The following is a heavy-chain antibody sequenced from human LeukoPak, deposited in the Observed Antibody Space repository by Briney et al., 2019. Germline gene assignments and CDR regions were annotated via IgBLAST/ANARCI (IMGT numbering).Heavy chain of an antibody. V-gene: IGHV4-30-4*01. CDR3: ARTGRRWFDP. CDR1: GGSISSGDFY. J-gene: IGHJ5*02. Sequence: SETLSLTCTVSGGSISSGDFYWSWIRQPPGKGLEWIGYIYYSGSTYYNPSLKSRVTISVDTSKNQFSLKLSSVTAADTAVYYCARTGRRWFDPWGQGTLVTVSS. CDR2: IYYSGST.